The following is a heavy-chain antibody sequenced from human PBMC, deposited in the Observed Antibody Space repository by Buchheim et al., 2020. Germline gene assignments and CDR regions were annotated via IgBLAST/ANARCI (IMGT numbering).Heavy chain of an antibody. D-gene: IGHD1-26*01. CDR3: ARAASSGRRFDY. CDR2: INPSADST. J-gene: IGHJ4*02. V-gene: IGHV1-46*01. Sequence: QVQLVQSGAEVKEPGASVKVSCKASGYTFTSYYMHWVRQAPGQGLEWMGVINPSADSTTYAQKFQGRLTMTRDTSTTTVYMEVGSLRVEDTAVYFCARAASSGRRFDYWGQGT. CDR1: GYTFTSYY.